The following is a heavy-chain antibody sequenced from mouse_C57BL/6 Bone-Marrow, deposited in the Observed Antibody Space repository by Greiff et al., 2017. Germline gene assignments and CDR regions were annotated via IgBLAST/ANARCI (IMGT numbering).Heavy chain of an antibody. CDR1: GYSFTDYN. J-gene: IGHJ2*01. CDR3: ARDYYGSSSYYFDY. D-gene: IGHD1-1*01. Sequence: EVHLVASGPELVKPGASVKISCKASGYSFTDYNMNWVKQSNGKSLEWIGVINPNYGTTSYNQKFKGKATLTVDQSSSTAYMQLNSLTSEDSAVYYCARDYYGSSSYYFDYWGQGTTLTVSS. V-gene: IGHV1-39*01. CDR2: INPNYGTT.